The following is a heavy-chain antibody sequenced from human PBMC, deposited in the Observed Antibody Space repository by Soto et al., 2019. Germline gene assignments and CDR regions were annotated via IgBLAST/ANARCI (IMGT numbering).Heavy chain of an antibody. V-gene: IGHV3-23*01. J-gene: IGHJ4*02. CDR2: ISGSGGST. CDR1: GFTFSSYA. CDR3: AKVSPYDIVVVPAALDY. Sequence: GGSLRLSCAGSGFTFSSYAMSWVRQAPGKGLEWVSAISGSGGSTYYADSVKGRFTISRDNSKNTLYLQMNSLRAEDTAVYYCAKVSPYDIVVVPAALDYWGQGTLVT. D-gene: IGHD2-2*01.